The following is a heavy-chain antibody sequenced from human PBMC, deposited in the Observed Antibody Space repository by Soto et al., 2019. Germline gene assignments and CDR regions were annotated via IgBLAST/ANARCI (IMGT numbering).Heavy chain of an antibody. J-gene: IGHJ6*02. CDR1: GGTFSSYA. Sequence: QVQLVQSGAEVKKPGSSVKVCCKASGGTFSSYAISWVRQAPGQGLEWMGGIIPIFGTANYAQKFQGRVTITADESTSTAYMELSSLRSEDTAVYYCARSGYSPDYYYYYGMDVWGQGTTVTVSS. V-gene: IGHV1-69*12. D-gene: IGHD4-4*01. CDR3: ARSGYSPDYYYYYGMDV. CDR2: IIPIFGTA.